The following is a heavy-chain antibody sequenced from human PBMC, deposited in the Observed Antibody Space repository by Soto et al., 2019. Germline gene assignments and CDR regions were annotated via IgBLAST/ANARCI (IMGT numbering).Heavy chain of an antibody. D-gene: IGHD3-10*01. CDR2: IYHSGST. V-gene: IGHV4-30-2*01. CDR3: ARAIGWCGEILGGYYFDY. Sequence: QLQLQESGSGLVKPSQTLSLTCAVSGGPISSGGYSWSWIRQPPGKGMEWIGYIYHSGSTYYNPSLKSRVTISVDRSKHQFSLKLSCVTDADTAVYYCARAIGWCGEILGGYYFDYWGQGTLVTVSS. J-gene: IGHJ4*02. CDR1: GGPISSGGYS.